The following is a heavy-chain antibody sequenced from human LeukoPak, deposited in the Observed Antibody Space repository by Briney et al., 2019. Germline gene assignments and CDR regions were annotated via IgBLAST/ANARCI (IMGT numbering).Heavy chain of an antibody. CDR1: GFTFSSHW. CDR2: IKYDGSGK. CDR3: VRDFTWTTGDEI. V-gene: IGHV3-7*01. Sequence: GGSLRLSCAASGFTFSSHWMSWVRQGPGKGLEWVANIKYDGSGKYYMDSVKGRFTVSRDNAKNSLYLQLSSLRAEDTAVYYCVRDFTWTTGDEIWGQGTLDTVSS. D-gene: IGHD7-27*01. J-gene: IGHJ4*02.